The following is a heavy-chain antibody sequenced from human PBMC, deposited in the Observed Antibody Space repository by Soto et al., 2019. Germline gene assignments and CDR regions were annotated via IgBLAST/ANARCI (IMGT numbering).Heavy chain of an antibody. J-gene: IGHJ4*02. CDR3: ARHTSPLWGGDSS. CDR2: IYYSGST. V-gene: IGHV4-59*08. D-gene: IGHD2-21*02. CDR1: GGSISSYY. Sequence: QVQLQESGPGLVKPSETLSLTCTVSGGSISSYYWSWIRQPPGKGLEWIGYIYYSGSTNYNPSLKSRVTISVDTSKNQFSLKLSSVTAADTAVYYCARHTSPLWGGDSSWGQGTRVTVSS.